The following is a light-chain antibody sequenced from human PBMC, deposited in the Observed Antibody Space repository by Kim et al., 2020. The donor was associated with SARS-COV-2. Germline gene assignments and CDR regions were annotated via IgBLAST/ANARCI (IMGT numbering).Light chain of an antibody. J-gene: IGLJ2*01. CDR1: NSNIGGQT. V-gene: IGLV1-44*01. CDR3: ATWDDVLHGPV. Sequence: GKWVAITCSGTNSNIGGQTVNWYYKLPRTAPKFIIYSTHQRPAGVPARFSGSKSGTSASLAINGLQSEDEADYYCATWDDVLHGPVFGGGTQLTVL. CDR2: STH.